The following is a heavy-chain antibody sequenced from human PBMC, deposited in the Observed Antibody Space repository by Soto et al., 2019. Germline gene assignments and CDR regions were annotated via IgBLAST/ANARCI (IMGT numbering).Heavy chain of an antibody. CDR3: ARNYYDSSDRDYLDY. D-gene: IGHD3-22*01. J-gene: IGHJ4*02. CDR2: INPITGGT. V-gene: IGHV1-2*02. Sequence: ASVKVSCKASGYTFTSYGISWVRQALGQGLEWMGWINPITGGTNYAPKFQGRVTMTRDTSITTAYMELSRLRSDDTAVYYCARNYYDSSDRDYLDYWGQGTPVTVSS. CDR1: GYTFTSYG.